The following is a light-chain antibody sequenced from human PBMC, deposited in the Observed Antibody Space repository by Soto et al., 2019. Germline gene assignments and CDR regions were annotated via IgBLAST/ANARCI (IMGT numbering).Light chain of an antibody. CDR2: GVS. CDR3: KLYSVSPWT. J-gene: IGKJ1*01. CDR1: QSINNKY. Sequence: EIVLTQSPGTLSLSPGERATLSCRASQSINNKYLAWYQQEPGQTPRLLIHGVSIRAAGIPDKFSGSGSGTNFTLTISRLEPDDCAGYYCKLYSVSPWTFGQGTKVEIK. V-gene: IGKV3-20*01.